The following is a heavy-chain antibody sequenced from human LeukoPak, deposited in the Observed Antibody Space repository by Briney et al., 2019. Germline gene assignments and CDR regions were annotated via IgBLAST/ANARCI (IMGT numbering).Heavy chain of an antibody. D-gene: IGHD3-3*01. V-gene: IGHV3-30-3*01. CDR2: ISYDGSNK. CDR1: GFTFSSHA. J-gene: IGHJ4*02. CDR3: ARDFYDFWSGYAY. Sequence: PGGSLRLSCAASGFTFSSHAMHWVRQAPGKGLEWVAVISYDGSNKYYADSVKGRFTISRDNSKNTLYLQMNSLRAEDTAVYYCARDFYDFWSGYAYWGQGTLVTVSS.